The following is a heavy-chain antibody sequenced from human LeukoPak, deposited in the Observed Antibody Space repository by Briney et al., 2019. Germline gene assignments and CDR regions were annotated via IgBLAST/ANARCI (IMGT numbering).Heavy chain of an antibody. CDR3: ARNPRVRPIFGVARRSYYYYMDV. J-gene: IGHJ6*03. Sequence: PGGSLRLSCAASGFSLSGYWMHWVRQAPGKGPVWVSCIKSDGGDTIYADSVKGRFTISRDNANNMLYLQMNSLRAEDTAVYYCARNPRVRPIFGVARRSYYYYMDVWGKGTTVTVSS. V-gene: IGHV3-74*01. CDR1: GFSLSGYW. D-gene: IGHD3-3*01. CDR2: IKSDGGDT.